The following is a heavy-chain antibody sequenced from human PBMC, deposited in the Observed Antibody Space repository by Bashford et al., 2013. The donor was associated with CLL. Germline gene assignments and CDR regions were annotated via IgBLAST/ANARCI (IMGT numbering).Heavy chain of an antibody. Sequence: SQTLSLTCAISGDSVSSNSAAWNWIRQSPSRGLEWLGRTYYRSKWYNDYAVSVKSRITINPDTSKNQFSLQLNSVTPEDTAVYYCARDRYYDFWSGYYIFDYWGQGTLVTVSS. J-gene: IGHJ4*02. CDR1: GDSVSSNSAA. CDR3: ARDRYYDFWSGYYIFDY. CDR2: TYYRSKWYN. V-gene: IGHV6-1*01. D-gene: IGHD3-3*01.